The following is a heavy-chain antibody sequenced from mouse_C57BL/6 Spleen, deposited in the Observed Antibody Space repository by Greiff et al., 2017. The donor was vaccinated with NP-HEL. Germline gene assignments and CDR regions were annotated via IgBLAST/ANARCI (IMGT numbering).Heavy chain of an antibody. J-gene: IGHJ4*01. CDR3: ARYYYGSSYDAMDY. Sequence: QVQLQQSGAELAKPGASVKLSCKASGYTFTSYWMHWVKQRPGQGLEWIGYINPSSGYTKYNQKFKDKATLTADNSSSPAYMQLSSLTYEDSAVDYCARYYYGSSYDAMDYWGQGTSVTVSS. V-gene: IGHV1-7*01. CDR2: INPSSGYT. D-gene: IGHD1-1*01. CDR1: GYTFTSYW.